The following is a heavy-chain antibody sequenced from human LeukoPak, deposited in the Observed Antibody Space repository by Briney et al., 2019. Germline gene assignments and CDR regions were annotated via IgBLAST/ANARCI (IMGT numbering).Heavy chain of an antibody. CDR2: INPNSGGT. J-gene: IGHJ5*02. D-gene: IGHD2-8*01. V-gene: IGHV1-2*02. CDR3: ARPLLPYCTNGVCYEAGRLWFDP. Sequence: ASVKVSCKASGYTFTGYYMHWVRQAPGQGLEWMGWINPNSGGTNYAQKFQGRVTMTRDTSISTAYMELSRLRSDDTAVYYCARPLLPYCTNGVCYEAGRLWFDPWGQGTLITVSS. CDR1: GYTFTGYY.